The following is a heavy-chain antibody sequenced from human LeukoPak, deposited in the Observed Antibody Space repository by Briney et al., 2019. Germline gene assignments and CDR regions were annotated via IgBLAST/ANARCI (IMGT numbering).Heavy chain of an antibody. CDR1: GYTLTELS. J-gene: IGHJ5*02. V-gene: IGHV1-24*01. CDR3: ATEGSRYCSGGSCYP. CDR2: FDPEDGET. D-gene: IGHD2-15*01. Sequence: ASVKVSCKVSGYTLTELSMHWVRQAPGEGLEWMGGFDPEDGETIYAQKFQGRVTMTEDTSTDTAYMELSSLRSEDTAVYYCATEGSRYCSGGSCYPWGQGTLVTVSS.